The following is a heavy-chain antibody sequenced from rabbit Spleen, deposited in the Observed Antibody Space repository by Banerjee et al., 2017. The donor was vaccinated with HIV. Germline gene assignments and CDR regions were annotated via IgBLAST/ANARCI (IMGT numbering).Heavy chain of an antibody. CDR3: ARDRYVRLYGMDL. J-gene: IGHJ6*01. Sequence: QEQLEESGGDLVKPGASLTLTCTASGFSFSSGYYIYWVRQAPGKGLEWIGSIYAGSSGTTYYASWAKGRFTISKASSTTVTLQMTSLTAADTATYFCARDRYVRLYGMDLWGQGTLVTVS. V-gene: IGHV1S45*01. CDR1: GFSFSSGYY. CDR2: IYAGSSGTT.